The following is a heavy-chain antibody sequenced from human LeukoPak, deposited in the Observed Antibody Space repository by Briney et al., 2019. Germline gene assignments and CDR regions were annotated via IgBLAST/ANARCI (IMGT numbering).Heavy chain of an antibody. CDR2: INWNGAWT. J-gene: IGHJ5*02. CDR3: AGYYYDSSRGFDL. V-gene: IGHV3-20*04. CDR1: GFKCDDYG. D-gene: IGHD3-22*01. Sequence: GGSLRLSCAASGFKCDDYGMSWVRQAPGKGLEWVCDINWNGAWTGYADSVKGRFTISRDNAKNSLYLQMNSLRAVDTALYYCAGYYYDSSRGFDLWGQGTLVTVSA.